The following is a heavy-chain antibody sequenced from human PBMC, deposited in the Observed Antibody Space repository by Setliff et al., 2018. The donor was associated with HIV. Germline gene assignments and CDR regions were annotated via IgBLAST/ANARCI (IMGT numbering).Heavy chain of an antibody. V-gene: IGHV4-59*08. D-gene: IGHD6-19*01. CDR1: RDSINGHW. Sequence: PSEPLSLTCTVSRDSINGHWWSWIRQPPGKGLEWTGSIHYSGITHYNPSLKSRLTMSVDTSKNQVSLKLSSLTAADTAVYYCARGRTQWPNYNYFDPWGLGTLVTVSS. CDR2: IHYSGIT. J-gene: IGHJ5*02. CDR3: ARGRTQWPNYNYFDP.